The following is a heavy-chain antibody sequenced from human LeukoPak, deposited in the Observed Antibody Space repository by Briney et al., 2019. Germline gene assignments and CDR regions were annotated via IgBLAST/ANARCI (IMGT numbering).Heavy chain of an antibody. CDR2: IYSSGST. D-gene: IGHD2-21*01. J-gene: IGHJ3*02. CDR3: ARTYGGGVTDAFDI. Sequence: PSETLSLTCNVSGGSISSNYWSWIRQPPGKGLEWIGYIYSSGSTIYNPSLKSRVTMSVDTSMNQFSLRLSSVTAADTAIYYCARTYGGGVTDAFDIWGQGTIVTVSS. CDR1: GGSISSNY. V-gene: IGHV4-59*01.